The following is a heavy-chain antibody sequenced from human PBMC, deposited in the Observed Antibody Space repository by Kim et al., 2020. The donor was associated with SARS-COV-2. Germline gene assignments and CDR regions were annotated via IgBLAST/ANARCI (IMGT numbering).Heavy chain of an antibody. CDR2: IYPGDSDT. J-gene: IGHJ4*02. CDR3: ARLRSGYDFGGYSYGYEIDY. Sequence: GESLKISCKGSGYSFTSYWIGWVRQMPGKGLEWMGIIYPGDSDTRYSPSFQGQVTISADKSISTAYLQWSSLKASDTAMYYCARLRSGYDFGGYSYGYEIDYWGQGTLVTVSS. D-gene: IGHD5-18*01. V-gene: IGHV5-51*01. CDR1: GYSFTSYW.